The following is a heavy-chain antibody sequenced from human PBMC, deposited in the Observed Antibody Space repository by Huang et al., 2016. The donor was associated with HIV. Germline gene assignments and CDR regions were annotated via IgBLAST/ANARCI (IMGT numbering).Heavy chain of an antibody. V-gene: IGHV1-24*01. CDR1: EYTLTELS. D-gene: IGHD3-9*01. J-gene: IGHJ4*02. CDR2: FDPESGET. Sequence: QVQLVQSRAEVKKPGASVKVSCKVSEYTLTELSIHWVRKPPGKGLEWMGGFDPESGETIYAQKFQGRVTMNEDTSTETAFMELSGLRPEDTAVYYCATGFDVFFDFWGQGTLVTVSS. CDR3: ATGFDVFFDF.